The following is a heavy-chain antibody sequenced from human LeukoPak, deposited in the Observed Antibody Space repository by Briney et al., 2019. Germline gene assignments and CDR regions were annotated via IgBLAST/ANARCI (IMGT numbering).Heavy chain of an antibody. CDR3: ARTGGSSGWLPYYYYYYMDV. J-gene: IGHJ6*03. Sequence: SQTLSLTCAISGDSVSSNSAAWNWIRQSPSRGLEWLGRTYYRSKWYNDYAVSVKSRITINPDTSKNQFSLQLNSVTPEDTAVYYCARTGGSSGWLPYYYYYYMDVWGKGTTVTVSS. CDR2: TYYRSKWYN. V-gene: IGHV6-1*01. CDR1: GDSVSSNSAA. D-gene: IGHD6-19*01.